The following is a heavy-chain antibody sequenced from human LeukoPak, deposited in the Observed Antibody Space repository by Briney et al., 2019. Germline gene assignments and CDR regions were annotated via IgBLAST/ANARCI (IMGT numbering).Heavy chain of an antibody. Sequence: GGSLRLSCAASGFTFSSYWMTWVRQAPGKGLEWVANIKQDGSEKYYMDSVKGRFTISRDNAKNSLYLQMNSLRAEDMAVYYCASGLNWNDVGDAFDIWGQGTMVTVSS. V-gene: IGHV3-7*01. CDR1: GFTFSSYW. CDR3: ASGLNWNDVGDAFDI. J-gene: IGHJ3*02. CDR2: IKQDGSEK. D-gene: IGHD1-1*01.